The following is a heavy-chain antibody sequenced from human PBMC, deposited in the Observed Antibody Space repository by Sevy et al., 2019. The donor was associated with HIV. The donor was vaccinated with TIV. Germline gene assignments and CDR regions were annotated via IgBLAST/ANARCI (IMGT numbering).Heavy chain of an antibody. CDR3: AKDLPYSSGWPYGMDV. D-gene: IGHD6-19*01. CDR2: ISYDGSNK. J-gene: IGHJ6*02. Sequence: GGSLRLSCAASGFTFSSYGMHWVHQAPGKGLEWVAVISYDGSNKYYADSVKGRFTISRDNSKNTLYLQMNSLRAEDTAVYYCAKDLPYSSGWPYGMDVWGQGTTVTVSS. CDR1: GFTFSSYG. V-gene: IGHV3-30*18.